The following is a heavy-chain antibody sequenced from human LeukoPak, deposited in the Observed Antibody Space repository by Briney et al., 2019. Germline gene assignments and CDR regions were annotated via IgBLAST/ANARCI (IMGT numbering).Heavy chain of an antibody. Sequence: PSETLSLTCTVSGGSISSHYWSWIRQPPGKGLEWIGYIYYSGSTNYNPSLKSRVTISVDTSKNQFSLKLSSVTAADTAVYYCARGRRITMVRGVGSFDYWGQGTLVIVSS. CDR2: IYYSGST. J-gene: IGHJ4*02. CDR1: GGSISSHY. V-gene: IGHV4-59*11. D-gene: IGHD3-10*01. CDR3: ARGRRITMVRGVGSFDY.